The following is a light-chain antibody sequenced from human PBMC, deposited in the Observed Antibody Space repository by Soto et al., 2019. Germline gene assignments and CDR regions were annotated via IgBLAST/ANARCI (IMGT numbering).Light chain of an antibody. V-gene: IGLV2-14*03. J-gene: IGLJ1*01. CDR3: SSYTTRSTRV. CDR1: SSDVGAYDF. Sequence: QSVLTQPSSVFGSPGQSITISCPGTSSDVGAYDFVSWYQQHPDKAPKLMIYEVRYRPSGVSNRFSGSKSVNTATLTISGLQAEDEADYYCSSYTTRSTRVFGTGTKVTVL. CDR2: EVR.